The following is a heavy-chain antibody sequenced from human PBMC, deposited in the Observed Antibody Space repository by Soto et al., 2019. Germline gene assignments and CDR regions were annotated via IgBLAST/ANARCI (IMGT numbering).Heavy chain of an antibody. CDR3: AKGGRQWPVTSDFNY. Sequence: VQLVESGGGVVQPGRSLRLSCAASGLTFSDYASHWSRQAPGKGLEWVAVVSQDGRNTHYADSVKGRFTISRDSSKNTVSLEMTSLRAEDTAVYYCAKGGRQWPVTSDFNYWGQGALVTVSS. J-gene: IGHJ4*02. V-gene: IGHV3-30*18. CDR2: VSQDGRNT. D-gene: IGHD6-19*01. CDR1: GLTFSDYA.